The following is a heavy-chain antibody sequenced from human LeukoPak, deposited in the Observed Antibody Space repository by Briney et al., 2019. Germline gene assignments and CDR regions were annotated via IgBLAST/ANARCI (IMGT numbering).Heavy chain of an antibody. CDR3: ARDSSQTHYDILTGYPTLYYYYGMDV. J-gene: IGHJ6*04. Sequence: VASVKVSCKASGGTFSSYAISWVRQAPGQGLEWMGGNIPIFGTANYAQKFQGRVTITADKSTSTAYMELSSLRSEDTAVYYCARDSSQTHYDILTGYPTLYYYYGMDVWGKGTTVTVSS. CDR1: GGTFSSYA. CDR2: NIPIFGTA. V-gene: IGHV1-69*06. D-gene: IGHD3-9*01.